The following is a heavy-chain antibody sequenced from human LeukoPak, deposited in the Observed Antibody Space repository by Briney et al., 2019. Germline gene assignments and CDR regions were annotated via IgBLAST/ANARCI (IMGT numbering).Heavy chain of an antibody. Sequence: ASVKVSCKASGYMFTGYYRHWVRQAPGQGLEWMGWINPNSGATNYAQNFQGRVTMTRDTSISTAFMELSRLTSDDTAVHYCVRKGMVRGVSEIMKPYYWGQGTLVTVSS. CDR1: GYMFTGYY. V-gene: IGHV1-2*02. D-gene: IGHD3-10*01. CDR2: INPNSGAT. CDR3: VRKGMVRGVSEIMKPYY. J-gene: IGHJ4*02.